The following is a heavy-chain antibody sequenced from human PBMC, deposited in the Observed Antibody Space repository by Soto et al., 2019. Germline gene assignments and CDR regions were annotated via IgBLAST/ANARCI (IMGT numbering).Heavy chain of an antibody. Sequence: QVQLQESGPGLVKPSQTLSLTCTVSGGSISSGGYYWSWIRQHPGKGLEWIGYIYYSGSTYYHPSLKSRVTISVDTSKNQICLKVSSVTAADTAVYYCVRGYYGSGGNFDYWGRGTLVTVSS. D-gene: IGHD3-10*01. J-gene: IGHJ4*02. V-gene: IGHV4-31*03. CDR2: IYYSGST. CDR3: VRGYYGSGGNFDY. CDR1: GGSISSGGYY.